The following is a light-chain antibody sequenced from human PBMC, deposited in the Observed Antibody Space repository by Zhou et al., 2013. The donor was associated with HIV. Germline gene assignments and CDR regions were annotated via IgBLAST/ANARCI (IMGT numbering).Light chain of an antibody. CDR2: GAS. Sequence: DIQMTQSPSSLSASVGDRVTITCRPSQTIDNYLNWYQRKPGKAPKLMIYGASSLQSGVPSRFSGSGSGTDFTLTISSLQPEDFATYYCQQTYSSSPSTFGQGTRLETK. CDR1: QTIDNY. V-gene: IGKV1-39*01. J-gene: IGKJ2*01. CDR3: QQTYSSSPST.